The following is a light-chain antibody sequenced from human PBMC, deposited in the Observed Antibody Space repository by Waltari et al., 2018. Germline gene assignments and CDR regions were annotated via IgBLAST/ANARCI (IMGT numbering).Light chain of an antibody. J-gene: IGKJ2*02. CDR2: GAS. CDR3: QQHGRSPCT. Sequence: CRASQSVSSTYLAWYQQKPGQAPRLLIYGASSRATGIPDRFSGSGSGTDFTLTISRLEPEDFAVYYCQQHGRSPCTFGQGTKLEIK. CDR1: QSVSSTY. V-gene: IGKV3-20*01.